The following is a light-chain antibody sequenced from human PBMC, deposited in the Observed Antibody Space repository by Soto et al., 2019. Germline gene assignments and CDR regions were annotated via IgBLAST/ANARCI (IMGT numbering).Light chain of an antibody. CDR2: DAS. CDR1: QSVSGS. V-gene: IGKV3-11*01. J-gene: IGKJ4*01. Sequence: EIVLTQSPDTLSLSPGERATLSCRASQSVSGSLGWYHQKPGQAPRLLIYDASNRAYGVPARFRGSGSGTNFTLTLASLEPEDFAVYYCQQRSNWPYLTFGGGTRV. CDR3: QQRSNWPYLT.